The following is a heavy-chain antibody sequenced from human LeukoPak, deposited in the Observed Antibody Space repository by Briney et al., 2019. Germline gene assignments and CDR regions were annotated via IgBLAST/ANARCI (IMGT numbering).Heavy chain of an antibody. CDR3: ARAPQDYYDSSGYLFDS. D-gene: IGHD3-22*01. Sequence: GGSLRLSCAASGFTFDDYGMSWVRQAPGKGLEWVSGINWNGGSTGYADSVKGRFTISRDNAKNSLYLQMNSLRAEDTALYYCARAPQDYYDSSGYLFDSWGQGTLVTVSS. CDR1: GFTFDDYG. J-gene: IGHJ4*02. V-gene: IGHV3-20*04. CDR2: INWNGGST.